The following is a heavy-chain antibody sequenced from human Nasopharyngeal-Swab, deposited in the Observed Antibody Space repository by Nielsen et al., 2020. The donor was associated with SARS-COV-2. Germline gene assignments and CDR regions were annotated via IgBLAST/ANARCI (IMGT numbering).Heavy chain of an antibody. V-gene: IGHV3-19*01. CDR1: GFTFSNSD. CDR3: ARVGYGDYGWRGNYYYGMDV. D-gene: IGHD4-17*01. CDR2: VSWNGSRT. Sequence: GESLKISCAASGFTFSNSDMNWVRQAPGKGLEWVSGVSWNGSRTHYADSVKGRFTISRDNAKNSLYLQMNSLRAEDTAVYYCARVGYGDYGWRGNYYYGMDVWGQGTTVTVSS. J-gene: IGHJ6*02.